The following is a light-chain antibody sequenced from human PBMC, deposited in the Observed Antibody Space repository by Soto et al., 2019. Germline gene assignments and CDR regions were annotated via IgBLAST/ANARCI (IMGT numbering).Light chain of an antibody. CDR3: QQLKTYPPA. J-gene: IGKJ4*01. V-gene: IGKV1-9*01. Sequence: IPLTQSPSSLSASVGDRVTITCRASQGIGTYLAWYQQKPGTAPKLLIYAASSLHTGVPSRFSGSGSGTDFTLAISSLQPEDFATYYCQQLKTYPPAFGGGTKVEIK. CDR2: AAS. CDR1: QGIGTY.